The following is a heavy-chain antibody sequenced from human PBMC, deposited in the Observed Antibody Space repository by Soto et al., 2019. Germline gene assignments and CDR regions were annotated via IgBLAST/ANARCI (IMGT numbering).Heavy chain of an antibody. CDR3: ARGRFCARQQPFDS. V-gene: IGHV4-59*01. J-gene: IGHJ4*02. Sequence: SETLSLTCTVSGGSMNNYLWSWIRQTPGGGLQWIGYIHVTGNTYHNTSLKSPVTISVDASKTQFSLTLSSVTAADTAVYYCARGRFCARQQPFDSWGRAILVTLSS. CDR1: GGSMNNYL. CDR2: IHVTGNT. D-gene: IGHD6-13*01.